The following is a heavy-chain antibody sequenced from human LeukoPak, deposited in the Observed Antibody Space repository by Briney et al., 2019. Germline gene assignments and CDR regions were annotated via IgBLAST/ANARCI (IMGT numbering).Heavy chain of an antibody. D-gene: IGHD5-12*01. Sequence: GGSLRLSCAASGFTFSSYGMHWVRQAPGKGLEWVTFIRYDGSNKYYADSVKGRFTISRDNSKNTLYLQMNSLRAEDTAVYYCAKGIDIVATIIEIDYWGQGTLVTVSS. J-gene: IGHJ4*02. CDR3: AKGIDIVATIIEIDY. CDR2: IRYDGSNK. V-gene: IGHV3-30*02. CDR1: GFTFSSYG.